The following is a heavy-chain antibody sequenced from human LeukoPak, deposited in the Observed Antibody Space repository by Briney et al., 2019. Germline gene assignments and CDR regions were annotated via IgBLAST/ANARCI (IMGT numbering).Heavy chain of an antibody. V-gene: IGHV4-39*07. D-gene: IGHD4-17*01. CDR1: GGSISSSSYY. CDR3: ARGYGDYYFDY. CDR2: IYYSGST. Sequence: SETLSLTCTVSGGSISSSSYYWGWIRHPPGKGLEWIGSIYYSGSTNYNPSLKSRVTISVDSSRTHFSLKLSSVTAADTAVYYCARGYGDYYFDYWGQGTLVTVSS. J-gene: IGHJ4*02.